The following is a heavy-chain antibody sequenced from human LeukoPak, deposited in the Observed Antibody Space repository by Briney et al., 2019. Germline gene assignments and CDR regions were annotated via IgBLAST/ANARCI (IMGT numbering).Heavy chain of an antibody. CDR2: IYYSGST. Sequence: SETLSLTCTVSGGSISSYYWSWIRQPPGKGLEWIGYIYYSGSTNYNSSLKSRVTISVDTSKHQFPLKLSSGTAADTAVYYCAREGVGATDDAFDVWGQGIVVTVSS. J-gene: IGHJ3*01. CDR1: GGSISSYY. V-gene: IGHV4-59*13. CDR3: AREGVGATDDAFDV. D-gene: IGHD1-26*01.